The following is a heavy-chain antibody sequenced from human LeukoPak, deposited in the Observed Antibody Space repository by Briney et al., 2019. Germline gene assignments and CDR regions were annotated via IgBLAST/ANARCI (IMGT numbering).Heavy chain of an antibody. CDR1: GFTFSSYG. Sequence: GRSLRLSCAASGFTFSSYGMHWVRQAPGKGLEWVAVIWYDGSNKYYADSVKGRFTISRDNSKNTLYLQMNSLRAEDTAVYYCARDRIYDILTGSTIDYWGQGTLVTVSS. CDR3: ARDRIYDILTGSTIDY. J-gene: IGHJ4*02. V-gene: IGHV3-33*01. CDR2: IWYDGSNK. D-gene: IGHD3-9*01.